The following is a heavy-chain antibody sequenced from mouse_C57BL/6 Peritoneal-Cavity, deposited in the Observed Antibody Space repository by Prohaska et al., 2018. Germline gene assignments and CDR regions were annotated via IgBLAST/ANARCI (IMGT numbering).Heavy chain of an antibody. V-gene: IGHV11-2*01. CDR1: GFTFSGFW. Sequence: EVQLLETGGGLVQPGGSRGLSCEGSGFTFSGFWMSWVRQTPGKTLEWIGDINSDVREINKEQSKKDELTILRDNERGTLNLKMRNVRWEEQATYFGMSNGPYGYLDVWGTGTTVTFS. D-gene: IGHD1-1*01. J-gene: IGHJ1*03. CDR2: INSDVREI. CDR3: MSNGPYGYLDV.